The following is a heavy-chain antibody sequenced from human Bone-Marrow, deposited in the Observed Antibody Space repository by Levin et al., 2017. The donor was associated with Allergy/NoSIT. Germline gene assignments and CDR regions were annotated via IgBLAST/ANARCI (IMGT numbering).Heavy chain of an antibody. CDR1: GGSMSSFSSY. Sequence: SQTLSLTCTVSGGSMSSFSSYWSWIRQHPGKGLEWIGYIYYSGNAYYNPSLESRVSLSIDTSANQFSLTLTSVTTADTAVYYCARATEGFDAWGQGTMVTVS. CDR3: ARATEGFDA. J-gene: IGHJ3*01. CDR2: IYYSGNA. V-gene: IGHV4-31*03.